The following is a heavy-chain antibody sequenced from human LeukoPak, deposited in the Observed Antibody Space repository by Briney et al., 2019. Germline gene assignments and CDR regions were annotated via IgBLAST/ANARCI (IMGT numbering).Heavy chain of an antibody. CDR1: GYTFTSYG. V-gene: IGHV1-18*01. J-gene: IGHJ4*02. D-gene: IGHD3-3*01. CDR3: ARAVYYDFWSGRLPYYFDY. CDR2: ISAYNGNT. Sequence: ASVKVSCKASGYTFTSYGISWVRQAPGQGLEWMGWISAYNGNTNYAQKLQGRVTMTTDTSTSTAYMELRSLRSDDTAVYYCARAVYYDFWSGRLPYYFDYWGQGTLVTVSS.